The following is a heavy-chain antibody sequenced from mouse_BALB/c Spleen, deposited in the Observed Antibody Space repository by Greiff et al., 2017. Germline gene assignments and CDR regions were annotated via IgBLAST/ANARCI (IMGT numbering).Heavy chain of an antibody. Sequence: EVKLQESGGGLVQPGGSLRLSCATSGFTFTAYYMSWVRQPPGKALEWLGFIRNKANGYTTEYSASVKGRFTISRDNSQSILYLQMNTLRAEDSATYYCARDMITARGYWGQGTSVTVSS. V-gene: IGHV7-3*02. J-gene: IGHJ4*01. CDR2: IRNKANGYTT. D-gene: IGHD2-4*01. CDR3: ARDMITARGY. CDR1: GFTFTAYY.